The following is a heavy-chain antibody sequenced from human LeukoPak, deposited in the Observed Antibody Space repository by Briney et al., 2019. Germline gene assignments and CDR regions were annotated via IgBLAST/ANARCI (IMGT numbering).Heavy chain of an antibody. CDR1: GFTFGDYA. Sequence: GGSLRLSCTASGFTFGDYAMSWVRQAPGKGLEWVGFIRSKAYGGTTEYAASVKGRFTISRDDSKSIAYLQMNSLKTEDTAVYYCTRATWELQYYFDYWGQGTLVTVSS. CDR2: IRSKAYGGTT. D-gene: IGHD1-26*01. CDR3: TRATWELQYYFDY. V-gene: IGHV3-49*04. J-gene: IGHJ4*02.